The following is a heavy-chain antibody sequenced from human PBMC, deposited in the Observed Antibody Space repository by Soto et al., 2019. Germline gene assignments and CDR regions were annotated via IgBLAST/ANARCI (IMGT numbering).Heavy chain of an antibody. D-gene: IGHD3-22*01. Sequence: QVQLVESGGGVVQPGRSLRLSCAASGFTFHKYGMHWVRQAPGKGLEWVALISHDGSNKYYVDSVKGRFTIARDNSKNTVFLQMNSLRPEDTALYFCAKDDSNRWYNYYAMDVWGQGTTVTVSS. J-gene: IGHJ6*02. CDR3: AKDDSNRWYNYYAMDV. V-gene: IGHV3-30*18. CDR1: GFTFHKYG. CDR2: ISHDGSNK.